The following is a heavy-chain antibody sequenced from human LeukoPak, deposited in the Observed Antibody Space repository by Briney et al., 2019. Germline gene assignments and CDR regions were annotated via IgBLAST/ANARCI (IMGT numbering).Heavy chain of an antibody. D-gene: IGHD5-18*01. CDR1: GYTFTGYY. Sequence: ASVKVSCKASGYTFTGYYMHWARQAPGQGLEWMGRINPNSGGTNYAQKFQGRVTMTRDTSISTAYMELSRLRSDDTAVYYCASTTNRGYSYGYIDYWGQGTLVTVSS. CDR2: INPNSGGT. V-gene: IGHV1-2*06. J-gene: IGHJ4*02. CDR3: ASTTNRGYSYGYIDY.